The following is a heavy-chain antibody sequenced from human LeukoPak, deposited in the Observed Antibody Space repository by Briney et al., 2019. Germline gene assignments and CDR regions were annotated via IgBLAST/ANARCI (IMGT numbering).Heavy chain of an antibody. Sequence: ASVKVSCKASGYTFTSCGISWVRQAPGQGLEWMGWISAYNGNTNYAQKLQGRVTMTTDTSTSTAYMELRSLRSDDTAVYYCARGYSSSWYVAWQVWFDPWGQGTLVTVSS. V-gene: IGHV1-18*01. CDR3: ARGYSSSWYVAWQVWFDP. J-gene: IGHJ5*02. CDR1: GYTFTSCG. D-gene: IGHD6-13*01. CDR2: ISAYNGNT.